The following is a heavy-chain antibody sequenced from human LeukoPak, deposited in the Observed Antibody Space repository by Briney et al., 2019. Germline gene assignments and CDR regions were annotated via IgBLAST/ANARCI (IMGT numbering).Heavy chain of an antibody. CDR3: ASGFAP. V-gene: IGHV3-30*04. J-gene: IGHJ5*02. CDR2: ISDDGRHK. Sequence: GGSLRLSCEASGFSFNNYTMHWVRQAPGKGLEWVAVISDDGRHKKYADSLKGRFTISRDNSKNTLYLQMSSLRPEDTAFYYCASGFAPWGQGTLVTVSS. CDR1: GFSFNNYT.